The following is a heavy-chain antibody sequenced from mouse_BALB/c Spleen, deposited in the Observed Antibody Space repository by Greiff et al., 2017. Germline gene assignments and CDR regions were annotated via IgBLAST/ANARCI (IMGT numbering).Heavy chain of an antibody. CDR3: ARRGYYGSSSYYFDY. CDR1: GDSITSGY. Sequence: VQLVESGPSLVKPSQTLSLTCSVTGDSITSGYWNWIRKFPGNKLEYMGYISYSGSTYYNPSLKSRISITRDTSKNQYYLQLNSVTTEDTATYYCARRGYYGSSSYYFDYWGQGTTLTVSS. V-gene: IGHV3-8*02. D-gene: IGHD1-1*01. J-gene: IGHJ2*01. CDR2: ISYSGST.